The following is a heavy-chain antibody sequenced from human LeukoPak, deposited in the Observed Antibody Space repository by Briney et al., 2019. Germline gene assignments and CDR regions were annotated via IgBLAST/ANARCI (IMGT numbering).Heavy chain of an antibody. CDR3: AREGGPYDFWSGSGIKFDY. CDR1: GGSISSSSYY. Sequence: KPSETLSLTCTVSGGSISSSSYYWGWIRQPPGKGLEWIGSIYYSGSTYYNPSLKSRVTMSVDTSKNQFSLKLSSVTAADTAVYYCAREGGPYDFWSGSGIKFDYWGQGTLVTVSS. V-gene: IGHV4-39*07. D-gene: IGHD3-3*01. CDR2: IYYSGST. J-gene: IGHJ4*02.